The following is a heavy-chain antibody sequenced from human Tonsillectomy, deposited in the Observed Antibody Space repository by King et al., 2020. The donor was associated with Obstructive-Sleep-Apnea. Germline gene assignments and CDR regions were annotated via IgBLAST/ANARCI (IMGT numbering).Heavy chain of an antibody. CDR3: ARDRPNYDILTGRERYGMDV. CDR2: IYYSGST. Sequence: PLQESGPGLVKPSETLSLTCTVSGGSVSSGSYYWSWIRQPPGQGLEWIGYIYYSGSTNYNPSLKSRVTISVDTSKNQFSLKLSSVTAADTAVYYCARDRPNYDILTGRERYGMDVWGQGTTVTVSS. J-gene: IGHJ6*02. V-gene: IGHV4-61*01. CDR1: GGSVSSGSYY. D-gene: IGHD3-9*01.